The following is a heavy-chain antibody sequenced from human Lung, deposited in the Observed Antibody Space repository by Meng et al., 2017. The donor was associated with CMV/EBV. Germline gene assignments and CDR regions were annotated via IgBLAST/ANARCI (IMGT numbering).Heavy chain of an antibody. CDR2: INHSGST. V-gene: IGHV4-34*01. D-gene: IGHD1-1*01. CDR1: GGSFSGYY. CDR3: ARGRSNWNDYPFVY. J-gene: IGHJ4*02. Sequence: SETLSLXCAVYGGSFSGYYWSWIRQPPGKGLEWIGEINHSGSTNYNPSLESRVTISGDTFKNHFSLMLSSMTAADTAVYYCARGRSNWNDYPFVYWGQGTLVTVSS.